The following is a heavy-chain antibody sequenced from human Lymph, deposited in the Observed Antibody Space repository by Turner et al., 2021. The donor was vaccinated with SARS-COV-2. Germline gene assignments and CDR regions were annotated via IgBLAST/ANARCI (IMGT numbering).Heavy chain of an antibody. CDR3: ARSLGYSSCWYGDAFDI. CDR1: GYTFTGYY. CDR2: INPNSGGT. J-gene: IGHJ3*02. V-gene: IGHV1-2*02. D-gene: IGHD6-19*01. Sequence: QLQLVQSGAEVKNPGASVNVSCKASGYTFTGYYVHWVRKAPGQGLEWMGWINPNSGGTDYAQNLQGRCTMTRDTSISTAYMELSRLRSDDTAVYYCARSLGYSSCWYGDAFDIWGLGTMVTVSS.